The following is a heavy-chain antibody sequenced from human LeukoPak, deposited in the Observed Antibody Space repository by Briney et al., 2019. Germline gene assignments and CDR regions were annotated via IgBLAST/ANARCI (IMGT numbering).Heavy chain of an antibody. CDR3: ASLPWFGELYRYSDY. Sequence: SETLSLTCTVSGGSISSSSYHWGWIRQPPGKGLEWIGSIYYSGSTYYNPSLKSRVTISVDTSKNQFSLKLSSVTAADTAVYYCASLPWFGELYRYSDYWGQGTLVTVSS. J-gene: IGHJ4*02. CDR1: GGSISSSSYH. V-gene: IGHV4-39*01. CDR2: IYYSGST. D-gene: IGHD3-10*01.